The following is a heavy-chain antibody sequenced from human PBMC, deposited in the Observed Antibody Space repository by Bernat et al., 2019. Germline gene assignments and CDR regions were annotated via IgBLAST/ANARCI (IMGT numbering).Heavy chain of an antibody. CDR1: GYTFTSYG. V-gene: IGHV1-18*01. Sequence: QVQLVQSGAEVKKPGASVKVSCKASGYTFTSYGISWVRQAPGQGLEWIGWISAYNGNTNYAQKLQGRVTMTTDTSTSTAYMELRSLRSDDTAVYYCARDWSGGVVTASLDYWGQGTLVTVSS. D-gene: IGHD2-21*02. CDR3: ARDWSGGVVTASLDY. CDR2: ISAYNGNT. J-gene: IGHJ4*02.